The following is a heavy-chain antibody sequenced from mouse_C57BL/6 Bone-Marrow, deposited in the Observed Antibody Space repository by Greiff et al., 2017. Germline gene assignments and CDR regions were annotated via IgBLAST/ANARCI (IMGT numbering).Heavy chain of an antibody. D-gene: IGHD1-1*01. CDR1: GYTFTSYD. CDR3: AREDYYGSGGYFDY. V-gene: IGHV1-85*01. J-gene: IGHJ2*01. CDR2: IYPRDGST. Sequence: VKLQESGPELVKPGASVKLSCKASGYTFTSYDINWVKQRPGQGLEWIGWIYPRDGSTKYNEKFKGKATLTVDTSSSTAYMELHSLTSEDSAVYFCAREDYYGSGGYFDYWGQGTTLTVSS.